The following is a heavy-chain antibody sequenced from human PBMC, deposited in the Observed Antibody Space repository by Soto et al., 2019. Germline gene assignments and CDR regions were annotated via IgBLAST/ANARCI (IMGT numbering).Heavy chain of an antibody. CDR3: ATDQQRTLWFGELMR. V-gene: IGHV1-46*01. Sequence: GAPVKGSCKASGYTVSKDDIYWARQAPGPGLEWMGTINPSGGGTDYAQNFQGRVTMSGDTSTSTAYMELSSLRSEDTAVYYCATDQQRTLWFGELMRWGQGTQVTVSS. CDR2: INPSGGGT. CDR1: GYTVSKDD. D-gene: IGHD3-10*01. J-gene: IGHJ4*02.